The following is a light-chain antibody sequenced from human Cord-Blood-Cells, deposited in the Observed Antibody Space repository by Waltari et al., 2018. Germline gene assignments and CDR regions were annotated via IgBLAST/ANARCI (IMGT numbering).Light chain of an antibody. J-gene: IGLJ2*01. V-gene: IGLV2-8*01. CDR3: SSYAGSNNVV. Sequence: QSALTQPPSASGSPGQSVTISCTGTSSDVGGYNYVSWYQQHPGKAPKRMIYVVSKRPSGVPCRFAGSKSGNTASLTVSGLQAEDEADYYCSSYAGSNNVVFGGGTKLTVL. CDR1: SSDVGGYNY. CDR2: VVS.